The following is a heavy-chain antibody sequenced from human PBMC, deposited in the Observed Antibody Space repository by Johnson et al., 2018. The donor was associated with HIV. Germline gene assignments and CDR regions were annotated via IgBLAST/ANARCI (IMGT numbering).Heavy chain of an antibody. Sequence: VQLVESGGGLVQPGRSLRLSCAASGFTFDDYAMHWVRQAPGKGLVWVSGFSWHSGGIGYADSVKGRFPISRDNAMNSLYLQMNSLRAEDTALYYCAKPLRSGSYWAAFDIWGQGTMVTVSS. J-gene: IGHJ3*02. D-gene: IGHD1-26*01. CDR3: AKPLRSGSYWAAFDI. CDR1: GFTFDDYA. CDR2: FSWHSGGI. V-gene: IGHV3-9*01.